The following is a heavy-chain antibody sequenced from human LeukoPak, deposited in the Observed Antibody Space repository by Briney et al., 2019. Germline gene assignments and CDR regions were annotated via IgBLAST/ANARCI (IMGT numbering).Heavy chain of an antibody. J-gene: IGHJ3*02. Sequence: GESLKISCKGSGYSFTSYWIGWVRQMPGKGLEWMGIIYPGDSDTRSSPSFQGQVTISADKSISTAYLQWSILKASDTAMYYCARRDTAMTVVAFDIWGQGTMVTVSS. CDR2: IYPGDSDT. CDR3: ARRDTAMTVVAFDI. D-gene: IGHD5-18*01. CDR1: GYSFTSYW. V-gene: IGHV5-51*01.